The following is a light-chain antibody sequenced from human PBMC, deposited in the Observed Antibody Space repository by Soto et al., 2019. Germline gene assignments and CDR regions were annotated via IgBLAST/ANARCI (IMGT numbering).Light chain of an antibody. CDR1: SNDVGGYSY. CDR3: SSYTINTTRV. J-gene: IGLJ3*02. CDR2: EVD. Sequence: QSALTQPASVSGSPGQSITITCAGTSNDVGGYSYVSWYQQYPGKAPKLIIYEVDNRPSGVSHRFSGSKSGNTASLTISGLEAEDEADYYCSSYTINTTRVFGGGTQLTVL. V-gene: IGLV2-14*01.